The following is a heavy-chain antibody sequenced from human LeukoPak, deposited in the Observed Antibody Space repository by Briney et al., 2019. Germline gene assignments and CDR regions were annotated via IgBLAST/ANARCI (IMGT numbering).Heavy chain of an antibody. D-gene: IGHD1-26*01. Sequence: ASVKVSCKASGGTFSSYAISWVRQAPGQGLEWMGGIIPIFGTANYAQKFQGRVTITADESTSTAYMGLSSLRSEDTAVYYCARDRGIVGAHDAFDIWGQGTMVTVSS. V-gene: IGHV1-69*13. J-gene: IGHJ3*02. CDR1: GGTFSSYA. CDR2: IIPIFGTA. CDR3: ARDRGIVGAHDAFDI.